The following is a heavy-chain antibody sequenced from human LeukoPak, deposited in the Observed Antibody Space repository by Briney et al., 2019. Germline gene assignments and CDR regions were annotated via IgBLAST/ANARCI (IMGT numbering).Heavy chain of an antibody. D-gene: IGHD3-22*01. CDR2: ISASGGST. CDR3: AKGVYYFDTSGLYSFAFDI. CDR1: GLTFSRYA. V-gene: IGHV3-23*01. J-gene: IGHJ3*02. Sequence: GGSLRLSCAASGLTFSRYAMSWVRQAPGKGLEWVSAISASGGSTYYADSVKGRFTISRDNSKNTLYLQMNSLRVEDTAVYYCAKGVYYFDTSGLYSFAFDIWGQGTMVTVPS.